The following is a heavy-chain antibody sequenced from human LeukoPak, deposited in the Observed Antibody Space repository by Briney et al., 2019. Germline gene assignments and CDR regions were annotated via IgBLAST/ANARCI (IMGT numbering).Heavy chain of an antibody. CDR2: INPDGRDT. Sequence: GGSLRLSCVGSGFTFSSSVMSWVRRAPGKGLEWVAHINPDGRDTYYVDSVKGRFTISRDNAQNSMYLQMSSLRVEDTAVYYCTSWGDTTAEYFQRWGQGALVTVSS. CDR3: TSWGDTTAEYFQR. V-gene: IGHV3-7*01. CDR1: GFTFSSSV. J-gene: IGHJ1*01. D-gene: IGHD2-21*02.